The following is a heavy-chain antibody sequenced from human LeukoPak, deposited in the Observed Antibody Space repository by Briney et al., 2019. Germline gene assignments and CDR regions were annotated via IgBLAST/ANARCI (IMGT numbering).Heavy chain of an antibody. V-gene: IGHV3-23*01. D-gene: IGHD2-21*02. CDR1: GFSFSNSW. Sequence: GGSLRLSCAATGFSFSNSWMTWVRQAPGKGLEWVSGISGSGGSTYYADSVKGRFTISRDNSKNTLYLQMNSLRAEDTAVYYCAKEGYCGGDCYREFDYWGQGTLVTVSS. J-gene: IGHJ4*02. CDR2: ISGSGGST. CDR3: AKEGYCGGDCYREFDY.